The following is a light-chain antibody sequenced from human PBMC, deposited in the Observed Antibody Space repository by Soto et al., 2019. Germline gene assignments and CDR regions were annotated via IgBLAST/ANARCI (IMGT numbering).Light chain of an antibody. Sequence: QSALTQPASVSGSPGQSITISCTGTSSDVGGYNYVSWYQQHPGKAPKLMIYDVSNRPSGLSNRFSGSKSVNTASLTISGLQAEDEADYYCSSYTSSSTVVFGGGTKLTVL. CDR2: DVS. J-gene: IGLJ2*01. V-gene: IGLV2-14*01. CDR3: SSYTSSSTVV. CDR1: SSDVGGYNY.